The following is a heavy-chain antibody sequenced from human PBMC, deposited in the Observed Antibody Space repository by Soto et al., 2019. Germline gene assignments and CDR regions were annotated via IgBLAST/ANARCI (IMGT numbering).Heavy chain of an antibody. CDR1: GGTFSNYA. V-gene: IGHV1-69*14. Sequence: QVQLVQSGADVKKPGSSVKVSCEVSGGTFSNYAFTWVRQGPGQGLEWMGGIIPIFGTANYARQFKGRVAISADTSTTTTYRELSTLTSEDPAVYYCARVAETGYTSGWYDFDYWGQGSLVTVSS. CDR2: IIPIFGTA. D-gene: IGHD6-19*01. J-gene: IGHJ4*02. CDR3: ARVAETGYTSGWYDFDY.